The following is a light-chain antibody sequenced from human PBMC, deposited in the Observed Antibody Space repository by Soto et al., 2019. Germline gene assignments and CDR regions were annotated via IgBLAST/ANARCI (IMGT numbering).Light chain of an antibody. Sequence: DIQMTQSPSSVSASVGGRVTITCRASQDIINWLAWYQQKPGKAPQLLISTASTLQSGVPSRFSGRGSGTDFTLTISSLQPEDFESYFCQQASTVPRTFGGGTKVDIK. J-gene: IGKJ4*01. CDR2: TAS. CDR1: QDIINW. CDR3: QQASTVPRT. V-gene: IGKV1D-12*01.